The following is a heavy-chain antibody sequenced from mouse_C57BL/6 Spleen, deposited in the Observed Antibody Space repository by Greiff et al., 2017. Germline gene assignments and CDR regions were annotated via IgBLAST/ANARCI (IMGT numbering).Heavy chain of an antibody. V-gene: IGHV1-55*01. CDR3: ARWAEVVARGY. Sequence: QVQLKQPGAELVKPGASVKMSCKASGYTFTSYWITWVKQRPGQGLEWIGDIYPGSGSTNYNEKFKSKATLTVDTSSSPAYMQLSSLTSEDSAVYNCARWAEVVARGYRGQGTTLTVAS. CDR1: GYTFTSYW. CDR2: IYPGSGST. J-gene: IGHJ2*01. D-gene: IGHD1-1*01.